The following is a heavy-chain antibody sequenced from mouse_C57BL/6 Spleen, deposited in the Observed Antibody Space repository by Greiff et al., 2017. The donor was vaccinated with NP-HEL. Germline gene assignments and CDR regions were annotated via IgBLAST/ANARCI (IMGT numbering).Heavy chain of an antibody. CDR1: GFTFTDYY. CDR3: ARTYLNSGYYAMDY. CDR2: IRNKANGYTT. Sequence: EVMLVESGGGLVQPGGSLSLSCAASGFTFTDYYMSWVRQPPGKALEWLGFIRNKANGYTTEYSASVKGRFTISRDNSQSILYLQMNALRAEDSATYYCARTYLNSGYYAMDYWGQGTSVTVSS. J-gene: IGHJ4*01. V-gene: IGHV7-3*01. D-gene: IGHD3-1*01.